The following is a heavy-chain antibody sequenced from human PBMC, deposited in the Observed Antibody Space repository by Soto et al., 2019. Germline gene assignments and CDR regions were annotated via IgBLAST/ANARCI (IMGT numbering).Heavy chain of an antibody. Sequence: EVQLVESGGDFVQPGGSLRLSCAASGFTFSSYWMHWVRQVPGKGLVWVSRINSDGSRVNYADSVKGRFAISRDNAKNTLYLQVNSLTVEDTAVYSCGRGGSGAYYQDYWGRGTLVTVSS. J-gene: IGHJ4*02. CDR3: GRGGSGAYYQDY. D-gene: IGHD3-22*01. CDR1: GFTFSSYW. CDR2: INSDGSRV. V-gene: IGHV3-74*01.